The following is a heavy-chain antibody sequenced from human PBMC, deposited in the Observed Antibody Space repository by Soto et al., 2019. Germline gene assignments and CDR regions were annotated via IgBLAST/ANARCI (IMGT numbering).Heavy chain of an antibody. Sequence: ASVKVSCKTSGYTFSNHGITWVRQAPGQPLEWLGWISLYSDGTNYAQKFQGRVSMTTDTSTTTAYMELRSLRSDDTAVYYCARVVPGAEAWGVPGGQGPRGTVS. CDR1: GYTFSNHG. V-gene: IGHV1-18*01. D-gene: IGHD7-27*01. CDR2: ISLYSDGT. CDR3: ARVVPGAEAWGVP. J-gene: IGHJ5*02.